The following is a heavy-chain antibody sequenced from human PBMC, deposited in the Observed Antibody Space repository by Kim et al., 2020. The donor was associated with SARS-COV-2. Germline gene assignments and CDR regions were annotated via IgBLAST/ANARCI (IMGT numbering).Heavy chain of an antibody. CDR3: AKGGDTAMALYYFDY. Sequence: DSVKGRFTISRDTAKNSLYLQMNSLRAEDTALYYCAKGGDTAMALYYFDYWGQGTLVTVSS. D-gene: IGHD5-18*01. J-gene: IGHJ4*02. V-gene: IGHV3-9*01.